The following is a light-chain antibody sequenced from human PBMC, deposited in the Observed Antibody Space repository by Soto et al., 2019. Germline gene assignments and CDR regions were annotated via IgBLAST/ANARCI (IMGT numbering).Light chain of an antibody. CDR1: SSDVGAYNF. Sequence: QSVLTQPDSVSGSPGQSITISCTGTSSDVGAYNFVSWYQQHPGKAPKLMIYEVTSRPSGVSNRFSGSKSGNTASLTISGLLAEDEADYYCSSYTSSSTYVFGTGTKLTVL. CDR3: SSYTSSSTYV. V-gene: IGLV2-14*01. J-gene: IGLJ1*01. CDR2: EVT.